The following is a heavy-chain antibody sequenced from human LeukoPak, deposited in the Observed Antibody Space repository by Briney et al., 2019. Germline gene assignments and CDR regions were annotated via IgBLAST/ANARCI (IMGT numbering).Heavy chain of an antibody. CDR3: AKDSHYYDSSGYPNWFDP. J-gene: IGHJ5*02. CDR2: IWYDGSNK. CDR1: GFAFNAYG. D-gene: IGHD3-22*01. V-gene: IGHV3-33*06. Sequence: GGSLRLSCAASGFAFNAYGMHWVRQAPGKGLEWVAVIWYDGSNKNYAESVKGRFTISRDNSKNTLDLQMNSLRAEDTAVYYCAKDSHYYDSSGYPNWFDPWGQGTLVTVSS.